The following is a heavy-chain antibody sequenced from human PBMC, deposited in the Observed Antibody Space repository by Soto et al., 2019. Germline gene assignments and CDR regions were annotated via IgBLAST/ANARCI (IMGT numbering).Heavy chain of an antibody. CDR1: GFTFSSYA. V-gene: IGHV3-53*04. Sequence: PGGSLRLSCAASGFTFSSYAMSWVRQAPGKGLEWVSVIYSGGSTYYADSVKGRFTISRHNSKNTLYLQMNSLRAEDTAVYYCARVVGDYYYYMDVWGKGTTVTVSS. J-gene: IGHJ6*03. CDR2: IYSGGST. CDR3: ARVVGDYYYYMDV.